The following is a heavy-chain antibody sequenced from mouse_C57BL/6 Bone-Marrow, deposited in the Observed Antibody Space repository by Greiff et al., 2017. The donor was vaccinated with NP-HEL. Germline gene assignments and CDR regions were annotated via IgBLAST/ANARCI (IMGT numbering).Heavy chain of an antibody. CDR1: GYTFTTYP. J-gene: IGHJ1*03. Sequence: VQLQESGAELVKPGASVKMSCKASGYTFTTYPIEWMKQNHGKSLEWIGTFHPSHDDPPYHETFPGTAPLTVDTSSSTAYMELHSLTSEDSAVYFCAREGNYYGSSYGYFDVWGTGTTVTVSS. D-gene: IGHD1-1*01. CDR2: FHPSHDDP. V-gene: IGHV1-47*01. CDR3: AREGNYYGSSYGYFDV.